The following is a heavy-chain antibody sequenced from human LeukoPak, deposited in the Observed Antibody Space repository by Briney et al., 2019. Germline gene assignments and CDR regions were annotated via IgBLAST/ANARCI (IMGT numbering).Heavy chain of an antibody. D-gene: IGHD3-10*01. CDR2: INHSGST. CDR1: GGSFSGYY. Sequence: SETLSLTCAVYGGSFSGYYWSRIRQPPGKGLEWIGEINHSGSTNYNPSLKSRVTISVDTSKNQFSLKLSSVTAADTAVYYCARAYGSGTAADYWGQGTLVTVSS. J-gene: IGHJ4*02. V-gene: IGHV4-34*01. CDR3: ARAYGSGTAADY.